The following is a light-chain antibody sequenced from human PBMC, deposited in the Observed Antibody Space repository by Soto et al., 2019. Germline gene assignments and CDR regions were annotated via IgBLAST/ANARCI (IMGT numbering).Light chain of an antibody. CDR3: CSYEGSKTFYV. CDR1: SRNVGGYNY. Sequence: QSALAQPRSVSGAPGQSFTISCTGTSRNVGGYNYVSWYQHHPGKAPKVVIYDVYNRPSGVPDRFSGSKSDNKASLTISGLQAEDEADYYCCSYEGSKTFYVFGTGTKVTVL. CDR2: DVY. J-gene: IGLJ1*01. V-gene: IGLV2-11*01.